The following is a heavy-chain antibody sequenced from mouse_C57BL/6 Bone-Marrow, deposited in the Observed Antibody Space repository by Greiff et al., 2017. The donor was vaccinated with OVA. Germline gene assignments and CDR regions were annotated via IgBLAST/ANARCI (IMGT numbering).Heavy chain of an antibody. J-gene: IGHJ3*01. D-gene: IGHD1-1*01. Sequence: QVQLQQPGAELVKPGASVKMSCKASGYTFTSYWITWVKQRPGQGLEWIGDIYPGSGSTNYNEKFKSKATLTVDTSSSTAYMQLSSLTSEDSAVYYCAKGVYYGSSLVAYWGQGTLVTVSA. CDR2: IYPGSGST. CDR3: AKGVYYGSSLVAY. CDR1: GYTFTSYW. V-gene: IGHV1-55*01.